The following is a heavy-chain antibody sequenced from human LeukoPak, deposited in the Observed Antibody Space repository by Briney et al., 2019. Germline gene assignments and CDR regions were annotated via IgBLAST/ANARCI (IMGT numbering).Heavy chain of an antibody. D-gene: IGHD6-6*01. CDR2: INPTGGST. CDR3: ARTAARRFDY. Sequence: EASVKVSCKASGYTFTSYYMHWVRQAPGQGLEWMGIINPTGGSTTYAQKFQGRVTMTRDTSTSTVYMELSSLRSDDTAVYYCARTAARRFDYWGQGTLVTVSS. CDR1: GYTFTSYY. V-gene: IGHV1-46*01. J-gene: IGHJ4*02.